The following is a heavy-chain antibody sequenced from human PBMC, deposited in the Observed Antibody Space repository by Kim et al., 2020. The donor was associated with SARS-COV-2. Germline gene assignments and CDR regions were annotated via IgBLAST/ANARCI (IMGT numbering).Heavy chain of an antibody. D-gene: IGHD2-2*01. CDR3: ARAIVVVPAAILYFDY. J-gene: IGHJ4*02. Sequence: SLKSRVTISVDKSKNQFSLKLSSVTAADTAVYYCARAIVVVPAAILYFDYWGQGTLVTVSS. V-gene: IGHV4-4*02.